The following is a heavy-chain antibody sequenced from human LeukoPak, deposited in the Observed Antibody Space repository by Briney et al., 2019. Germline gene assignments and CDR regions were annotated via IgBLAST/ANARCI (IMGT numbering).Heavy chain of an antibody. D-gene: IGHD2-21*02. CDR3: ARKVAYCAGDCYSGLAFDV. V-gene: IGHV4-31*01. CDR2: IYSTGST. J-gene: IGHJ3*01. Sequence: SQTLSLTCTVSGGSFGSCGYSWPWFRQAPGRGLDGFGDIYSTGSTRYNPSLSSQVTISLDTSKKQFSLNLSSVTAADTAVYYCARKVAYCAGDCYSGLAFDVWGQGTMVIVSS. CDR1: GGSFGSCGYS.